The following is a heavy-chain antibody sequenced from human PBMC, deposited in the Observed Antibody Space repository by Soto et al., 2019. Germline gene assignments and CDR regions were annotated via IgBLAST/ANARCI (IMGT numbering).Heavy chain of an antibody. J-gene: IGHJ4*02. CDR3: ARALSTWYYFDY. Sequence: SETLSLTCTVSCGSISSSSYYWGWIRQPPGKGLEWIGSIYYSGSTYYNPSLKSRFTISVDTSKNQFSLKLSSVTAADTAVYYCARALSTWYYFDYWGQGTLVTVS. V-gene: IGHV4-39*01. CDR2: IYYSGST. CDR1: CGSISSSSYY. D-gene: IGHD6-13*01.